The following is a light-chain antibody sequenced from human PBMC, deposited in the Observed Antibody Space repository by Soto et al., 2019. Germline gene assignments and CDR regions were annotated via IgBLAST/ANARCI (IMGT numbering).Light chain of an antibody. J-gene: IGKJ1*01. CDR3: QQYDNWPPKT. CDR1: QSVSSN. V-gene: IGKV3-15*01. Sequence: EIVMTQSPATLSVSPGESATLSGRASQSVSSNLAWYQQKPGQAPRLLIYGASTRATGIPVRFSGSGSGTEFTLTISSLQSEDLAVYYCQQYDNWPPKTFGQGTKVDIK. CDR2: GAS.